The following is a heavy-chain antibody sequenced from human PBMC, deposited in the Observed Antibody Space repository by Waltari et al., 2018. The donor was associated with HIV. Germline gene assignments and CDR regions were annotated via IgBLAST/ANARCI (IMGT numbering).Heavy chain of an antibody. D-gene: IGHD3-10*01. CDR3: ARDPMVRGRVGMDV. J-gene: IGHJ6*02. Sequence: EVHLVESGGGLVQPGGSLRLSCAASGFTFSNYDMHWVRQATGKGLEWVSAFGTAGDTYYADSVKGRFTISRDNAKNSLYLQMNSLRAEDTAVYYCARDPMVRGRVGMDVWGQGTTVTVSS. V-gene: IGHV3-13*01. CDR1: GFTFSNYD. CDR2: FGTAGDT.